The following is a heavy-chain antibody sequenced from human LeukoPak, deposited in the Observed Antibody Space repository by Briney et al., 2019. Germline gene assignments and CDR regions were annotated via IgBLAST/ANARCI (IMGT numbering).Heavy chain of an antibody. D-gene: IGHD6-6*01. CDR3: ARSSSSGPFDY. CDR2: IIPILGIA. V-gene: IGHV1-69*02. Sequence: SVKVSCKASGGTFSSYTISWVRQAPGQGLEWMGRIIPILGIANYAQKFQGRVTITAVKSTSTAYMELSSLRSEDTAVYYCARSSSSGPFDYWGQGTLVTVSS. CDR1: GGTFSSYT. J-gene: IGHJ4*02.